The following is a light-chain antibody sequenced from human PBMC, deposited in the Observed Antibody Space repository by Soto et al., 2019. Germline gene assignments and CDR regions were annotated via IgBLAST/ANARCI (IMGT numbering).Light chain of an antibody. CDR1: QSVSSSY. CDR2: GAS. J-gene: IGKJ5*01. Sequence: IVLTQSPGTLSLSPGERATLSCRASQSVSSSYLAWYQQKPGQAPRLLIYGASSRATGIPDRFSGSGSGTDFTLTISRLEPEDVSVYYWQQYGSSPFAQGTRLEI. CDR3: QQYGSSP. V-gene: IGKV3-20*01.